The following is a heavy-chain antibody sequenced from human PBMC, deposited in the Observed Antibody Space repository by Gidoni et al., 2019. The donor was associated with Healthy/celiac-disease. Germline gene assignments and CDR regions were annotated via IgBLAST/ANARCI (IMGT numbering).Heavy chain of an antibody. V-gene: IGHV3-74*01. CDR3: ARDLFRPGPL. J-gene: IGHJ3*01. CDR2: ITGGGSST. CDR1: GFTFSSYW. D-gene: IGHD3-10*01. Sequence: EVQLVESGGGLVQPGGSLRLSCAASGFTFSSYWMHWVRQAPGKGLVWVSRITGGGSSTSYSDSVKGRFTISRDNAKNTLYLQMNSLRAEDTAVYYCARDLFRPGPLWGQGTMVTVSS.